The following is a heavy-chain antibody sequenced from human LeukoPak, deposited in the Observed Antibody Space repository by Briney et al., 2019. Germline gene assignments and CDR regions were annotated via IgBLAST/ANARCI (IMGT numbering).Heavy chain of an antibody. CDR2: IYYSGST. CDR1: GGSISSSSAY. V-gene: IGHV4-61*05. J-gene: IGHJ4*02. Sequence: SETLSLTCTVSGGSISSSSAYWSWIRQPPGKGLEWIGYIYYSGSTNYNASLKSRLTISADTSKNQFSLKLSSVTAADTAVYFCARHEGYSYAFAYWGQGTLVTVSS. CDR3: ARHEGYSYAFAY. D-gene: IGHD5-18*01.